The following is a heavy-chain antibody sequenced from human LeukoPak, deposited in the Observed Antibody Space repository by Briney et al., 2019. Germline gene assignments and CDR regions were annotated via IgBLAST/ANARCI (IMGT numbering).Heavy chain of an antibody. CDR1: GFTFSSYW. Sequence: GGSLRLSCAASGFTFSSYWMHWVRQAPGKGLVWVSRINSDGSSTSYADSVKGRFTISRDNAKNTLYLQMNSLRAEDTAVYYCAREWQQLVPYFDYWGQGILVTVSS. CDR2: INSDGSST. V-gene: IGHV3-74*01. D-gene: IGHD6-13*01. J-gene: IGHJ4*02. CDR3: AREWQQLVPYFDY.